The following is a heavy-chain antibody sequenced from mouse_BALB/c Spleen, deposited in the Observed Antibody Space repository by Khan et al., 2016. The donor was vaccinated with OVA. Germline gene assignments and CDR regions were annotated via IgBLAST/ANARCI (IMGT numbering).Heavy chain of an antibody. J-gene: IGHJ2*01. CDR3: ARNRESDYFDY. CDR1: GFSLTSYG. V-gene: IGHV2-9*02. CDR2: IWAGGST. Sequence: QMQLEESGPGLVAPSQSLSITCTVSGFSLTSYGIHWVRQPPRKGLEWLGIIWAGGSTNYNSALMSRLSISKDNSRSQVFLKMNSLQTDDTAMYFCARNRESDYFDYWGQGTTLTVSS.